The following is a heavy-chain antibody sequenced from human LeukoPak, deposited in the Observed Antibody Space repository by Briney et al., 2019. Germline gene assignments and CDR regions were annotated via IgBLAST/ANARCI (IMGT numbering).Heavy chain of an antibody. CDR3: ARLVCGGGSCPAEFNY. D-gene: IGHD2-15*01. J-gene: IGHJ4*02. V-gene: IGHV4-39*01. CDR2: IYYSGST. CDR1: GGSVSSGGHY. Sequence: SETLSLTCIVSGGSVSSGGHYWGWIRQPPGKGLEWIGSIYYSGSTYYNPSLNNRVTIFIDMSKNQFSLRLNSVTATDTAVYYCARLVCGGGSCPAEFNYWGQGTLVTVSS.